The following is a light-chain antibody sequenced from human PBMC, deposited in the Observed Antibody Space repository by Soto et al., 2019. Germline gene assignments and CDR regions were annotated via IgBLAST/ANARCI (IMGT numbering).Light chain of an antibody. CDR1: QSISGW. Sequence: DIQMTQSPPTLSASVGDRVTITCRASQSISGWLAWYQQKPGKAPKLLIYDASNLEGGVPSRFSGTGSGTEFTLTISSLQPEDFATYYCQQYNTYSQTVGQGTKVEI. J-gene: IGKJ1*01. CDR3: QQYNTYSQT. V-gene: IGKV1-5*01. CDR2: DAS.